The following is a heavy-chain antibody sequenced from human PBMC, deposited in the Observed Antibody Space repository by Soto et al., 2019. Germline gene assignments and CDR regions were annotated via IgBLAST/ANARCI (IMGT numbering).Heavy chain of an antibody. CDR2: INSDGSST. CDR3: ASGNSGYDWGGYYYYMDV. J-gene: IGHJ6*03. D-gene: IGHD5-12*01. Sequence: WGSLRLSCAASGFTFSSYWMHWVRQAPGKGLVWVSRINSDGSSTSYADPVKGRFTISRDNAKNTLYLQMNSLRAEDTAVYYCASGNSGYDWGGYYYYMDVWGKGTTVTVS. V-gene: IGHV3-74*01. CDR1: GFTFSSYW.